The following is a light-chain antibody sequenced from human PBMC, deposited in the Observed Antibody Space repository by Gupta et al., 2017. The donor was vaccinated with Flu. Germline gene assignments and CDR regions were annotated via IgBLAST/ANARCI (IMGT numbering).Light chain of an antibody. CDR2: EVS. Sequence: SIPISCTGPSSDVGGYNYVSWYQHHPGKAPKLVISEVSNRPSGVSNRFSGSKSGNTASLTISGLQAEDEAYYYCSSYTSSSNKLFGGGTKLTVL. J-gene: IGLJ3*02. CDR3: SSYTSSSNKL. V-gene: IGLV2-14*01. CDR1: SSDVGGYNY.